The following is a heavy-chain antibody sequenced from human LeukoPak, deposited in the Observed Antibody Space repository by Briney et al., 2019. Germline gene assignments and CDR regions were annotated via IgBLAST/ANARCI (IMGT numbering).Heavy chain of an antibody. Sequence: LGGSLRLSCAASGFTFSSYAMSWVRQAPGKGLEWVSAISGSGGSTYYADSVKGRFTISRDNSKNTLYLQMNSLRAEDTAVYYCAKDKGLLPSYDAFDIWGQGTMVTVSS. CDR2: ISGSGGST. V-gene: IGHV3-23*01. D-gene: IGHD2-15*01. J-gene: IGHJ3*02. CDR3: AKDKGLLPSYDAFDI. CDR1: GFTFSSYA.